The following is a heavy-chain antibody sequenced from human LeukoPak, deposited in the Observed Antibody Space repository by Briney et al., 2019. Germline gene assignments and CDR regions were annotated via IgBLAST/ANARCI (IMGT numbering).Heavy chain of an antibody. CDR2: ISYDGSNK. Sequence: PGGSLRLSCAASGFTFSSYGMHWVRQAPGKGLEWVAVISYDGSNKYYADSVKGRFTISRDNSKNTLYLQMNSLRAEDTAVYYCAKDYGDYAYYYYYMDVWGKGTTVTVSS. J-gene: IGHJ6*03. CDR1: GFTFSSYG. D-gene: IGHD4-17*01. CDR3: AKDYGDYAYYYYYMDV. V-gene: IGHV3-30*18.